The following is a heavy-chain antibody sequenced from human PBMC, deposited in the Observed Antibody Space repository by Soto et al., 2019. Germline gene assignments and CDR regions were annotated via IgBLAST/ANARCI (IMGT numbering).Heavy chain of an antibody. CDR1: AGSLTPCY. V-gene: IGHV4-34*01. CDR3: ATQHRYSDSSGYYSLIDY. Sequence: SGTLSVTSAGSAGSLTPCYWTWSPQPPWTGLESIGEINHSGSTNYNPSLKSRVTISVDTSKNQFSLKLTSVTAADTAVYYCATQHRYSDSSGYYSLIDYWGQGTLVTVS. D-gene: IGHD3-22*01. CDR2: INHSGST. J-gene: IGHJ4*02.